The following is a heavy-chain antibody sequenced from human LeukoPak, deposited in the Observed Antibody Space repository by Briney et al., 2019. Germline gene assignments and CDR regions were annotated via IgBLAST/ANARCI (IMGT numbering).Heavy chain of an antibody. V-gene: IGHV3-23*01. CDR2: ISVRGDHT. Sequence: PGGSLRLSCVASGFTFGAYAMRWVRQAPGKGLEWVSSISVRGDHTYYADSVKGRFTISRDDSKNTLYLQMNSLRVEDTAVYYCARSRGAGPGAYFDYWGQGTLVTVSS. J-gene: IGHJ4*02. D-gene: IGHD6-19*01. CDR3: ARSRGAGPGAYFDY. CDR1: GFTFGAYA.